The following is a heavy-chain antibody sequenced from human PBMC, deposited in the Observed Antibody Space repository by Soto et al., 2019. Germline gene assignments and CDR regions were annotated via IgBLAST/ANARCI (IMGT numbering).Heavy chain of an antibody. CDR3: ARDNFYYGMDV. CDR2: ISHSGST. V-gene: IGHV4-30-2*01. CDR1: GDSIGTSGYS. Sequence: SETLSLTCAVSGDSIGTSGYSWNWIRQPPGKGLEWIGYISHSGSTYSIPSLKSRVTMSVDRSNNQFSLKLSSVTAADTAVYYCARDNFYYGMDVWGQGTTVTVSS. J-gene: IGHJ6*02.